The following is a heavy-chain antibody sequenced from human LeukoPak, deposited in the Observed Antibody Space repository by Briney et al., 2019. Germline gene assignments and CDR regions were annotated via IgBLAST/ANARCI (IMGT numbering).Heavy chain of an antibody. D-gene: IGHD5-18*01. CDR1: GYIFTNYP. Sequence: ASVKVSFKASGYIFTNYPIHWVRQAPGQRLEWMGWINTANGNTKYSQRFEGRVTVTTDTSAAAAYMELSSLRSEDTAVYYCARDRAMADYWGQGTLVTVSS. V-gene: IGHV1-3*04. J-gene: IGHJ4*02. CDR3: ARDRAMADY. CDR2: INTANGNT.